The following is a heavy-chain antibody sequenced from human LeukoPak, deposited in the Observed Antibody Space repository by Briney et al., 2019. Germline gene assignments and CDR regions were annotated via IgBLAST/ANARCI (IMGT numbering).Heavy chain of an antibody. CDR1: GYTFTGYY. D-gene: IGHD3-22*01. V-gene: IGHV1-2*02. Sequence: ASVKVSCKASGYTFTGYYMHWVRQAPGQGLEWMGWINPNSGGTNYAQKFQGRVTMTRDTSISTAHMELSRLRSDDTAAYYCARDRGNYYDSSGYYYDYFQHWGQGTLVTVSS. CDR2: INPNSGGT. CDR3: ARDRGNYYDSSGYYYDYFQH. J-gene: IGHJ1*01.